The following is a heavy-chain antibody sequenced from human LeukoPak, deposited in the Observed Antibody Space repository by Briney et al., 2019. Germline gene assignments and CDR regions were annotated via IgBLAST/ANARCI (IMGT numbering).Heavy chain of an antibody. V-gene: IGHV3-23*01. J-gene: IGHJ4*02. CDR3: AKVTRVAVAGYFDY. Sequence: QPGGSLRLSCAASGFTVSSDYMSWVRQAPGKGLEWVSAVSNSGGSTYYADSVKGRFTISRDNSKNTLYLQMNSLRAEDTAVYYCAKVTRVAVAGYFDYWGQGTLVTVSS. CDR2: VSNSGGST. CDR1: GFTVSSDY. D-gene: IGHD6-19*01.